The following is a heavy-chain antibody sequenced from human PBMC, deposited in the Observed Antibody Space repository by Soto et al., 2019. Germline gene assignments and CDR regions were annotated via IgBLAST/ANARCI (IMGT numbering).Heavy chain of an antibody. CDR2: IYPGDSDT. V-gene: IGHV5-51*01. Sequence: PGESLKISCKGSGYSFTSYWIGWVRQMPGKGLEWMGIIYPGDSDTRYSPSFQGQVTISADKSISTAYLQWSSLKASDTAMYYCARSYASSGCYGGEXYWGQGTPVTVSS. CDR1: GYSFTSYW. D-gene: IGHD6-19*01. J-gene: IGHJ4*02. CDR3: ARSYASSGCYGGEXY.